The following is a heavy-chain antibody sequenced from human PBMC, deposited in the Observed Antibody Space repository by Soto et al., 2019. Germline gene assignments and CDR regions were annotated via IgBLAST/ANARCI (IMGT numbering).Heavy chain of an antibody. CDR3: ARGRSYCGGDCYSDYFDY. CDR1: GGSISPYY. Sequence: SETLSLTCTVSGGSISPYYWNWIRQPPGKGLEWLGYIYFSGSTNYNPSLKSRLTISLDTSKNQFSLNLNSVTAADTAVYYCARGRSYCGGDCYSDYFDYWGQGALVTVSS. D-gene: IGHD2-21*02. V-gene: IGHV4-59*01. J-gene: IGHJ4*02. CDR2: IYFSGST.